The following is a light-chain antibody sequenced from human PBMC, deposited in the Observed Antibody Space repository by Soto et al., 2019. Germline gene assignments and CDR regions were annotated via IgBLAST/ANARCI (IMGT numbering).Light chain of an antibody. CDR1: QTVSHSSNNKKY. Sequence: DSVRTQSPDSLAVSMGERATINCKSSQTVSHSSNNKKYLAWYQQKPGQPPKLLIYWASTRESGVPDRFSGGGSGTDFTLTISRLQAEDVAVYYCQQYYSVPITFGQGTRLEIK. V-gene: IGKV4-1*01. CDR2: WAS. CDR3: QQYYSVPIT. J-gene: IGKJ5*01.